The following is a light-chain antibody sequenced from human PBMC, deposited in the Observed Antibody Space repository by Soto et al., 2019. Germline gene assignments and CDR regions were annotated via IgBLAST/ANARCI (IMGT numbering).Light chain of an antibody. CDR3: HQATRFPFT. CDR1: LDISYL. J-gene: IGKJ3*01. Sequence: DIQMTQSPSSVSASVGDRVTITCRASLDISYLLAWYQQKAGRAPKLLIYAASTLEGGVPSRFSGSGSGTHFTLTISSLQPEDFATYYCHQATRFPFTFGPGTKVD. CDR2: AAS. V-gene: IGKV1-12*01.